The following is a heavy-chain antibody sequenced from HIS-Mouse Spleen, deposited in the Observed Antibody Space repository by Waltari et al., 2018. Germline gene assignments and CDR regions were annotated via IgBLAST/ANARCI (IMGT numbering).Heavy chain of an antibody. CDR1: GYTFTSYD. CDR3: ARGHDYSNYFDY. J-gene: IGHJ4*02. V-gene: IGHV1-8*01. Sequence: QVQLVQSGAEVKKPGASVKVSCKASGYTFTSYDINWVRQATGQGLEWKGWMNPKRGNTGYAQKFQGRVTMTRNTSISTAYMELSSLRSEDTAVYYCARGHDYSNYFDYWGQGTLVTVSS. D-gene: IGHD4-4*01. CDR2: MNPKRGNT.